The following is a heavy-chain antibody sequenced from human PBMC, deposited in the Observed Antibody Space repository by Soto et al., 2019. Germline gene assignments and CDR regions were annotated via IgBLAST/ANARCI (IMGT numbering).Heavy chain of an antibody. Sequence: GGSLRLSCAASGFTFSSYAMSWVRQAPGKGLEWVSAISGSGGSTYYADSVKGRFTISRDNSKNTLYLQMNSLRAEDTAVYFCVRARSTDSRPDYWGQGTLVTVPS. J-gene: IGHJ4*02. CDR1: GFTFSSYA. CDR2: ISGSGGST. CDR3: VRARSTDSRPDY. V-gene: IGHV3-23*01. D-gene: IGHD3-22*01.